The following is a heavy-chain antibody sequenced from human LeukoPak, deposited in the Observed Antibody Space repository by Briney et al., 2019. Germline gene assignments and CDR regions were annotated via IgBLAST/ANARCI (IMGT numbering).Heavy chain of an antibody. CDR2: IYYSGST. D-gene: IGHD6-25*01. Sequence: SETLSLTCTVSGGSISSYYWSWIRQPPGKGLEWIGYIYYSGSTNYIPSLVSRVTMSVDTSKNQFSLNLSSVTAADTAVYYCARESGSMRWFDPWGQGTLVTVSS. J-gene: IGHJ5*02. CDR3: ARESGSMRWFDP. CDR1: GGSISSYY. V-gene: IGHV4-59*12.